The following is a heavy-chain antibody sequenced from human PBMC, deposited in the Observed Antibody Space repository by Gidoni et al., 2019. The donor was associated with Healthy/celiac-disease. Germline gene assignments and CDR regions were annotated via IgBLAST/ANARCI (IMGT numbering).Heavy chain of an antibody. V-gene: IGHV3-21*01. CDR3: AREVRTVTTPYYYYYGMDV. J-gene: IGHJ6*02. D-gene: IGHD4-17*01. CDR2: ISSSSSYI. Sequence: EVQLVESGGGLVKPGGSLRLSCAASGFTFSSYSMNWVRQAPGKGLEWVSSISSSSSYIYYADSVKGRFTISRDNAKNSLYLQMNSLRAEDTAVYYCAREVRTVTTPYYYYYGMDVWGQGTTVTVSS. CDR1: GFTFSSYS.